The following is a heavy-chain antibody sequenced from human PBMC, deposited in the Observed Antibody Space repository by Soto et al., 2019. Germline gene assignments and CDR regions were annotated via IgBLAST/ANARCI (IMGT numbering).Heavy chain of an antibody. J-gene: IGHJ1*01. CDR3: ATPYYFNH. V-gene: IGHV3-21*06. Sequence: RLSDAASGFVCSGYKMNLVRQAPGKGLEWLSSISDDSSYIDYADSLRGRFTVSRDNARNSLYLQIDSLGVEDTAVYYCATPYYFNHWGPGTLVTVSS. CDR1: GFVCSGYK. CDR2: ISDDSSYI.